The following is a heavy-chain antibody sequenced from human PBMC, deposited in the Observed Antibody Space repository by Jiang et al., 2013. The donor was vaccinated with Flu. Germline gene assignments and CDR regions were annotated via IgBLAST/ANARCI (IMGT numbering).Heavy chain of an antibody. CDR1: GGSISSSSYY. CDR2: IYYSGST. V-gene: IGHV4-39*01. CDR3: ARPPIWGYCSGGSCYWAY. J-gene: IGHJ4*02. D-gene: IGHD2-15*01. Sequence: SGSGLVKPSETLSLTCTVSGGSISSSSYYWGWIRQPPGKGLEWIGSIYYSGSTYYNPSLKSRVTISVDTSKNQFSLKLSSVTAADTAVYYCARPPIWGYCSGGSCYWAYWGQGTLVTVSS.